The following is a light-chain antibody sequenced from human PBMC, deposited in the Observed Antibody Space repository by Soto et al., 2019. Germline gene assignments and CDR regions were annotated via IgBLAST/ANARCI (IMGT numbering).Light chain of an antibody. CDR1: QSVTSY. CDR3: QQYNNWPWT. J-gene: IGKJ1*01. Sequence: EIVLTQSPATLSLSPGERATLSCRASQSVTSYLAWYQQKPGQAPRLLIYDVSNRASGIPARFSGSGSETDFTLTISSLQSEDFAVYYCQQYNNWPWTFGQGTKVDI. CDR2: DVS. V-gene: IGKV3-11*01.